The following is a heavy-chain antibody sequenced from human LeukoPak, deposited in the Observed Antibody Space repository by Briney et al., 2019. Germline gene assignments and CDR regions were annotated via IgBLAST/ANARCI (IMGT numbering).Heavy chain of an antibody. D-gene: IGHD3-9*01. V-gene: IGHV1-69*06. J-gene: IGHJ6*02. Sequence: SVKVSCKASGGTFSSYAISWVRQAPGQGLEWMGGIIPIFGTANYAQKFQGRVTITADKSTSTAYMELSSLRSEDTAVYYCARSPINYDILTGYSMDVWGQGTTVTVSS. CDR1: GGTFSSYA. CDR2: IIPIFGTA. CDR3: ARSPINYDILTGYSMDV.